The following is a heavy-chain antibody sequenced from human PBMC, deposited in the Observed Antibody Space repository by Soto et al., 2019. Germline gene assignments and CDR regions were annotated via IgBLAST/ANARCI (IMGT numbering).Heavy chain of an antibody. CDR3: ARKLVTRYGLDAFDI. V-gene: IGHV1-3*01. J-gene: IGHJ3*02. Sequence: KFQGRVTITRDTSASTAYMELSSLRSEDTAVYYCARKLVTRYGLDAFDIWGQGTMVTVSS. D-gene: IGHD2-21*02.